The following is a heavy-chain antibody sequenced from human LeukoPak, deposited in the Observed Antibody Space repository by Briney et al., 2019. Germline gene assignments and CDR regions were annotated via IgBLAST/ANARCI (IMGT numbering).Heavy chain of an antibody. J-gene: IGHJ5*02. CDR2: IYYSGST. Sequence: PSETLSLTCTVSRGSISSSSYYWGWIRQPPGKGLEWIGSIYYSGSTYYNPSLKSRVTISVDTSKNQFSLKLSSVTAADTAVYYCASLLGAPTMVRGAGWLDPWGQGTLVTVSS. CDR3: ASLLGAPTMVRGAGWLDP. CDR1: RGSISSSSYY. D-gene: IGHD3-10*01. V-gene: IGHV4-39*01.